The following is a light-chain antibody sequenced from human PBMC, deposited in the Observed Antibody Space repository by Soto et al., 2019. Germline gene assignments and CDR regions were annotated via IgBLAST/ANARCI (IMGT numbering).Light chain of an antibody. CDR3: QQYGSSPIT. V-gene: IGKV3-15*01. J-gene: IGKJ5*01. CDR1: PSVTNF. Sequence: EIVLTQSPATLSLSPGERATLSCRASPSVTNFLAWYQQKPGQAPRLLIYGASTRATGIPARFSGSGSGTEFTLTISSLQSEDFAVYYCQQYGSSPITFGQGTRLEIK. CDR2: GAS.